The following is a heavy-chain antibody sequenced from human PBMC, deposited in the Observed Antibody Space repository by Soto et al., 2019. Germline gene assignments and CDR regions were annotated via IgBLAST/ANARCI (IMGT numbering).Heavy chain of an antibody. CDR2: INPNSGGT. J-gene: IGHJ3*02. Sequence: ASVKVSCKASGYTFTGYYMHWVRQAPGQGLEWMGWINPNSGGTNYAQKFQGWVTMTRDTSISTAYMELSRLRSDDTAVYCCARGVVVVAATPRGAFDIWGQGTMVTVSS. CDR3: ARGVVVVAATPRGAFDI. V-gene: IGHV1-2*04. D-gene: IGHD2-15*01. CDR1: GYTFTGYY.